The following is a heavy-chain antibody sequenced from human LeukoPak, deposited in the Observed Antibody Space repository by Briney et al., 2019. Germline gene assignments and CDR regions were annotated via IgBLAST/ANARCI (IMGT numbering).Heavy chain of an antibody. D-gene: IGHD3-16*01. J-gene: IGHJ4*02. Sequence: PGGSLRLSCSASGFTFSSYAMHWVRQAPGKGLEYVSAISSNGGSTYYADSVKGRFTISRDNSKNTLYLQMSSLRAEDTAVYYCVKSPPYVPYYFDYWGQGTLVTVSS. V-gene: IGHV3-64D*09. CDR3: VKSPPYVPYYFDY. CDR2: ISSNGGST. CDR1: GFTFSSYA.